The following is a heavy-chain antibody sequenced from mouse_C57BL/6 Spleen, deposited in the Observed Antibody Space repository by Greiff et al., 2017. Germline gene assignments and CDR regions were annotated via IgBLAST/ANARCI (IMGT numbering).Heavy chain of an antibody. J-gene: IGHJ4*01. Sequence: QVQLQQPGAELVRPGTSVKLSCKASGYTFTSYWMHWVKQRPGQGLEWIGVIDPSDSYTNYNQKFKGKATLTVDTSSSTAYMQLSSLTSEDSAVYYCAISNSYAMDYWGQGTSVTVSS. V-gene: IGHV1-59*01. CDR1: GYTFTSYW. CDR2: IDPSDSYT. CDR3: AISNSYAMDY. D-gene: IGHD2-5*01.